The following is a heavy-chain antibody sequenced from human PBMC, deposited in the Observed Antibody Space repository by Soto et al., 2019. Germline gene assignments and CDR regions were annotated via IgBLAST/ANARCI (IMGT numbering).Heavy chain of an antibody. CDR2: VHISGHS. Sequence: QVHLQEPGPGLVAPSGTLSLTCTLSGGSVRAPAWRNWVRHSPDKGLEWIAEVHISGHSNYNPSLRGRVSVSIDSSKNQFYLNLNSVTAADTAMYYCARVRKGSSANNCYFDSWGQGTQVTISS. J-gene: IGHJ5*01. D-gene: IGHD1-1*01. V-gene: IGHV4-4*02. CDR3: ARVRKGSSANNCYFDS. CDR1: GGSVRAPAW.